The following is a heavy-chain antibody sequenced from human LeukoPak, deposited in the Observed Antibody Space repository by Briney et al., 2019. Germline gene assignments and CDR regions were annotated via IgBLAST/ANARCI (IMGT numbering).Heavy chain of an antibody. Sequence: SVKVSCKASGGTFSSYAIRWVRQAPGQGLEWMGRIIPILGIANYAQKFQGRVTITADKSTSTAYMELSSLRSEDTAVYYCARDATVAVAVPFDYWGQGTLVTVSS. V-gene: IGHV1-69*04. CDR2: IIPILGIA. J-gene: IGHJ4*02. CDR1: GGTFSSYA. D-gene: IGHD6-19*01. CDR3: ARDATVAVAVPFDY.